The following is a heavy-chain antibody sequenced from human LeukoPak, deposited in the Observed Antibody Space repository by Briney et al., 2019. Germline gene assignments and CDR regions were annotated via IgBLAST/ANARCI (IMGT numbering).Heavy chain of an antibody. CDR1: GFTFGDDG. CDR3: SRDSWRLEFGY. Sequence: QPGGSLRLSCTASGFTFGDDGMSWFRQAPGKGLEWIGFIRSKRYGGTAEYAASVRGRFTVSRDDSKSIAYLEMKSLKIEDTAVYYCSRDSWRLEFGYWGQGTLVSVSS. J-gene: IGHJ4*02. CDR2: IRSKRYGGTA. V-gene: IGHV3-49*03.